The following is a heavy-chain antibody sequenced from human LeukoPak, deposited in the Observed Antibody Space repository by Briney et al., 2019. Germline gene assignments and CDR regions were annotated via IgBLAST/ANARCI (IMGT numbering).Heavy chain of an antibody. CDR2: IYTSGST. J-gene: IGHJ4*02. CDR3: ARQTGSGLFILP. D-gene: IGHD3/OR15-3a*01. V-gene: IGHV4-61*02. CDR1: GGSIRSATYY. Sequence: PSQTLSLTCTVSGGSIRSATYYWSWIQQPAGKGLEWIGRIYTSGSTNYNPSLKSRVTISVDTSKNQFSLKLSSVTAADTAVYYCARQTGSGLFILPGGQGTLVTVSS.